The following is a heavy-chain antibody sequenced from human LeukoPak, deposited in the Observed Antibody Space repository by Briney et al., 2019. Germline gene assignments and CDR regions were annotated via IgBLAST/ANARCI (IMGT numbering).Heavy chain of an antibody. Sequence: GGSLRLSCAASGFPFSNYAMHWVRQAPGKGLEWVAVISYDGSRKYYSDSVKGRLTISRDNSKNTVYVQMNSLRVEDTAVYYCAKALGYSYEGYWGQGTLVTVSS. D-gene: IGHD5-18*01. CDR3: AKALGYSYEGY. CDR2: ISYDGSRK. J-gene: IGHJ4*02. V-gene: IGHV3-30*04. CDR1: GFPFSNYA.